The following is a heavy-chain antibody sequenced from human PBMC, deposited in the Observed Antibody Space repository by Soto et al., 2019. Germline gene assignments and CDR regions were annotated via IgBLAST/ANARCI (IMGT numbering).Heavy chain of an antibody. J-gene: IGHJ6*03. CDR1: GGSISSSSYY. V-gene: IGHV4-39*01. D-gene: IGHD1-7*01. CDR3: ARHWNYYYYYYYYMDV. CDR2: IYYSGST. Sequence: SETLSLTCTVSGGSISSSSYYWGWIRQPPGKGLEWIGGIYYSGSTYYNPSLKSRVTISVDTSKNQFSLKLSSVTAADTAVYYCARHWNYYYYYYYYMDVWGKGTTVTVSS.